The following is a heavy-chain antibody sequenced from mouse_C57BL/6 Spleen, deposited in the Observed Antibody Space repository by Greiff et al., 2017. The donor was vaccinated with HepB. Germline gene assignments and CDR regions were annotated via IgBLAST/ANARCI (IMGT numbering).Heavy chain of an antibody. D-gene: IGHD2-4*01. Sequence: QVQLQQPGAELVKPGASVKLSCKASGYTFTSYWMHWVKQRPGQGLEWIGMIHPNSGSTNYNEKFKSKATLTVDKSSSTAYMQLSSLTSEDSAVYYCARCHDYPYYAMGYWGQGTSVTVSS. V-gene: IGHV1-64*01. CDR2: IHPNSGST. J-gene: IGHJ4*01. CDR1: GYTFTSYW. CDR3: ARCHDYPYYAMGY.